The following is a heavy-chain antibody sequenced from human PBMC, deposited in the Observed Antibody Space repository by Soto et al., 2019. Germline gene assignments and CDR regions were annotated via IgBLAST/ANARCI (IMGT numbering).Heavy chain of an antibody. CDR2: IWYDGSNK. CDR1: GFTFSSYG. Sequence: QVQLVESGGGVVQPGRSLRLSCAASGFTFSSYGMQWVRQAPGKGLEWVAVIWYDGSNKYYADSVKGRFTISRDNSKYTLYLQMNSLRAEDTAVYYCARDGYCSGGSCYSVPVFDYWGQGTLVTVSS. CDR3: ARDGYCSGGSCYSVPVFDY. J-gene: IGHJ4*02. D-gene: IGHD2-15*01. V-gene: IGHV3-33*01.